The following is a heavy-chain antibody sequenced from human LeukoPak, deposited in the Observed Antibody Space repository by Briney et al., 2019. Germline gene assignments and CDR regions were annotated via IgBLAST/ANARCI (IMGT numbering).Heavy chain of an antibody. CDR1: GYTFTSYG. CDR2: ISAYNGNT. CDR3: ATDLRSDSSGYYFSYYFDY. Sequence: ASVKVSCKASGYTFTSYGISWVRQAPGRGLEWMGWISAYNGNTNYAQKLQGRVTMTEDTSTDTAYMELSSLRSEDTAVYYCATDLRSDSSGYYFSYYFDYWGQGTLVTVSS. J-gene: IGHJ4*02. V-gene: IGHV1-18*01. D-gene: IGHD3-22*01.